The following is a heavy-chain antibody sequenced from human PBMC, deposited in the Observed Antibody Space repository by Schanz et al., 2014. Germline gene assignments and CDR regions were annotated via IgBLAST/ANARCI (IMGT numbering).Heavy chain of an antibody. CDR3: AKQIHYEILTVTRN. D-gene: IGHD3-9*01. V-gene: IGHV3-7*03. CDR2: IKQDGSEK. CDR1: GFSLNTYG. J-gene: IGHJ4*02. Sequence: AQLMESGGGVVQPGTSLILSCSVSGFSLNTYGIHWFRQPAGKGLEWVANIKQDGSEKYYVDAVKGRFTISRDNAKNSLYLQMNSRRAEDTAVYYCAKQIHYEILTVTRNWGQGTLVTVSS.